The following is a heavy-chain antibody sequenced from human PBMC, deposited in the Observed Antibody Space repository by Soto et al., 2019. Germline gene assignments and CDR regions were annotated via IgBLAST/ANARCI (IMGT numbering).Heavy chain of an antibody. J-gene: IGHJ6*02. CDR1: GFTFSSYS. V-gene: IGHV3-21*01. CDR2: ISSSSSYI. D-gene: IGHD5-12*01. Sequence: GGSLRLSCAASGFTFSSYSMNWVRQAPGKGLEWVSSISSSSSYIYYADSVKGRFTISRDNAKNSLYLQMNSLRAEDTAVYYCASFLPVVATYYYGMDVWGQGTTVTVSS. CDR3: ASFLPVVATYYYGMDV.